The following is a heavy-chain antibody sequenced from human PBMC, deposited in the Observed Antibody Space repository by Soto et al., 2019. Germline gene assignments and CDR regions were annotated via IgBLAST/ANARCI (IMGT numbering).Heavy chain of an antibody. D-gene: IGHD2-15*01. Sequence: QVQLVQSGAEEKKPGASVKVSCKASGYTFTGYYINWVRQAPGQGLEWMGWMNPNNGDAKYAPKFHGRVNMTRYTSNTTAYLERTGLRSDDTATFYCARARVAATRPWFDPWGQGTLVSVSS. CDR3: ARARVAATRPWFDP. CDR2: MNPNNGDA. V-gene: IGHV1-2*02. CDR1: GYTFTGYY. J-gene: IGHJ5*02.